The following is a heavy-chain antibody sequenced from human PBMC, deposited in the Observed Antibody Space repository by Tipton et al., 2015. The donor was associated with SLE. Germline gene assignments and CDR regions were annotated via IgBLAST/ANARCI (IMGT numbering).Heavy chain of an antibody. CDR3: ARGITAANAFDI. CDR2: IYTSGST. D-gene: IGHD6-25*01. J-gene: IGHJ3*02. CDR1: GGSISSGSYY. Sequence: PGLVKPSETLSPTCAVSGGSISSGSYYWSWIRQPAGKGLEWIGYIYTSGSTNYNPSLKSRVTISVDTSKNQSSLKLSSVTAADTAVYYCARGITAANAFDIWGQGTMVTVSS. V-gene: IGHV4-61*10.